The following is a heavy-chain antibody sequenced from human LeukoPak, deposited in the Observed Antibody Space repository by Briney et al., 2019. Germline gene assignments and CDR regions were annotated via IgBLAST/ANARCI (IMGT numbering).Heavy chain of an antibody. Sequence: GGSLRLSCAASGFTFSSYAMSWVRQAPGKGLEWVSFINSGSSTIYYADSVKGRFTISRDNAKNSLYLQMNSLRAEDTSVYYCVRDLKAGYFYGDVWGQGTTVTVSS. J-gene: IGHJ6*02. CDR3: VRDLKAGYFYGDV. CDR1: GFTFSSYA. V-gene: IGHV3-48*04. D-gene: IGHD5-18*01. CDR2: INSGSSTI.